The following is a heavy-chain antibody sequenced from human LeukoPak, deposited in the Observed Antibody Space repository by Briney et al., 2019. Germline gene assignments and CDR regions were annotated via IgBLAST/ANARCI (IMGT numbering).Heavy chain of an antibody. Sequence: TPSETLSLTCAVYGGSFSGYYWRWIRQPPGKGLEWIGEINHSGSTNYNPTLKSRVTISVDTSKNQFSLKLSSVTAADTAVYYCARDYYDSSGYFDYWGQGTLVTVSS. CDR3: ARDYYDSSGYFDY. CDR2: INHSGST. CDR1: GGSFSGYY. V-gene: IGHV4-34*01. J-gene: IGHJ4*02. D-gene: IGHD3-22*01.